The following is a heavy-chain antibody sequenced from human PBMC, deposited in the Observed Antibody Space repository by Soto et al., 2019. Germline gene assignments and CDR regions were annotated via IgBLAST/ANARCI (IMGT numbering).Heavy chain of an antibody. CDR1: GGSISSYY. J-gene: IGHJ5*02. V-gene: IGHV4-59*01. D-gene: IGHD1-7*01. CDR2: IYYSGST. CDR3: ARAVRTKSRLDWFDP. Sequence: PSESRSLTCTVAGGSISSYYWSCIRQPPGKGLEWIGYIYYSGSTNYNPSLKSRVSISVYTSKNQFCLKLSYVTAADTAVYSCARAVRTKSRLDWFDPWGQGTLVSVSS.